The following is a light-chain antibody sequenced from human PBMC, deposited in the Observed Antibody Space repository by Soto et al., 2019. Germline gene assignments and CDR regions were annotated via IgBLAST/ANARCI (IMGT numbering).Light chain of an antibody. Sequence: DIQMTQSPSTLSGSVGDRVTITCRASQTISSWLAWYQQKPGKAPKLLIYKASTLKSGVPSRFSGSGSGTEFTLTISSLQPDDFATYYCQHYNSYSEAXGQGTK. CDR3: QHYNSYSEA. V-gene: IGKV1-5*03. CDR1: QTISSW. J-gene: IGKJ1*01. CDR2: KAS.